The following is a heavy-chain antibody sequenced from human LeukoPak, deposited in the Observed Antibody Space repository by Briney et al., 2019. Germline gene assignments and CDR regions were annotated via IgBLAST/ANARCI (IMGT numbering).Heavy chain of an antibody. CDR3: ARLPKWELPYYLDF. V-gene: IGHV5-51*01. CDR1: GYTFASYW. CDR2: IYPGDSDA. Sequence: GESLKISCKGFGYTFASYWIGWVRQMPGKGLEWMGIIYPGDSDARYSPSFQGQVTMSADKSISTAYLQWSSLKASDTAMYYCARLPKWELPYYLDFWGQGALVTVSP. J-gene: IGHJ4*02. D-gene: IGHD1-26*01.